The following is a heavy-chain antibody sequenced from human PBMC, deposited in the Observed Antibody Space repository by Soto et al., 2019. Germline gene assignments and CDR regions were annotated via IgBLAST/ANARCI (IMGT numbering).Heavy chain of an antibody. CDR3: ARDGGGYSGYAFSHHYGMDV. Sequence: QVQLVQSGAEVKKPGSSVKVSCKASGGIFSSYAISWVRQAPGQGLEWMGGIIPIFGTANYAQKFQGRVTIXAXEXXSTAYMELSSLRSEDTAVYYCARDGGGYSGYAFSHHYGMDVWGQGTTVTVSS. CDR2: IIPIFGTA. J-gene: IGHJ6*02. D-gene: IGHD5-12*01. V-gene: IGHV1-69*12. CDR1: GGIFSSYA.